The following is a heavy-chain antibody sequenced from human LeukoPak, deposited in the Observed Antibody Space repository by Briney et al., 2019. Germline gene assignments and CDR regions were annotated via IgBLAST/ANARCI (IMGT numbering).Heavy chain of an antibody. CDR2: INPNSGGT. CDR1: GYTFTGYY. V-gene: IGHV1-2*06. D-gene: IGHD6-19*01. J-gene: IGHJ4*02. CDR3: ARSCIAVTKGGFFPNYYFDY. Sequence: ASVKVSCKASGYTFTGYYMHWVRQAPGQGLEWMGRINPNSGGTNYAQKFQGRVTMTRDTSISTAYMELSRLRSDDTAVYYCARSCIAVTKGGFFPNYYFDYWGQGTLVTVSS.